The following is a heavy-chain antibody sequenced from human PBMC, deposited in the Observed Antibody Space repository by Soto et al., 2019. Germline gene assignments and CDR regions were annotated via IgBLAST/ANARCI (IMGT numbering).Heavy chain of an antibody. CDR3: ARDPETLLRYFDWIYYYGMDV. Sequence: SQTLSLTCAISGDSVSSNSAAWNWIRQSPSRGLEWLGRTYYRSKWYNDYAVSVKSRITINPDTSKNQFSLQLNSVTPEDTAVYYCARDPETLLRYFDWIYYYGMDVWGQGTTVTVSS. V-gene: IGHV6-1*01. CDR2: TYYRSKWYN. CDR1: GDSVSSNSAA. D-gene: IGHD3-9*01. J-gene: IGHJ6*02.